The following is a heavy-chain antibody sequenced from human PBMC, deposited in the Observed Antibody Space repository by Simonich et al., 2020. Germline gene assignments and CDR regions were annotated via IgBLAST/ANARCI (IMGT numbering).Heavy chain of an antibody. D-gene: IGHD6-25*01. J-gene: IGHJ2*01. CDR3: ARGGLGHWYFDL. V-gene: IGHV1-2*02. Sequence: QVQLVQSGAEVKKPGASVKVSCKASGYTFTGYYMHWVRQAPGQGLEGRGWINPNSGGTNYAQKVRGRVTRTRDTSISTAYMERSRLRSDDTAVYYCARGGLGHWYFDLWGRGTLVTVSS. CDR1: GYTFTGYY. CDR2: INPNSGGT.